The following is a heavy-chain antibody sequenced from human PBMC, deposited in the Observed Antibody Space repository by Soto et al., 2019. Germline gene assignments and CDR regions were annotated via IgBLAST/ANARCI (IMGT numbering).Heavy chain of an antibody. CDR2: IDPSGSYT. CDR1: GYSFTSYW. J-gene: IGHJ4*02. Sequence: PGESLKISCKGSGYSFTSYWISWVRQMPGKGLEWMGRIDPSGSYTNYSPSFQGHVTISADKSISTAYLQWSSLKASDTAMYYCARLYYYDSSGYLYYFDYWGQGTLVTVSS. V-gene: IGHV5-10-1*01. D-gene: IGHD3-22*01. CDR3: ARLYYYDSSGYLYYFDY.